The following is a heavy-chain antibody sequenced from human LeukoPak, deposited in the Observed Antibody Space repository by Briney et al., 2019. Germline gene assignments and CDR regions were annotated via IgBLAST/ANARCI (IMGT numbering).Heavy chain of an antibody. Sequence: GGSLRLSCAASGFTFSGFAMSWIRQAPGKGLEWVSGISGSGGSTYYAESVKGRFTISRDNSKNTLYLQMNSLRAEDTAVYYCASRGSLPYNWFDPWGQGTLATVSS. CDR3: ASRGSLPYNWFDP. D-gene: IGHD2-15*01. CDR2: ISGSGGST. CDR1: GFTFSGFA. V-gene: IGHV3-23*01. J-gene: IGHJ5*02.